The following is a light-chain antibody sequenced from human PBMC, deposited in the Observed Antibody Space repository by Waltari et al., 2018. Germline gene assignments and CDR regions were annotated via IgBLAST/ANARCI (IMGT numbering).Light chain of an antibody. CDR1: RSNIGSNT. CDR2: ITD. V-gene: IGLV1-44*01. Sequence: QSVLTQPPSASGTPGQSVSISCSGSRSNIGSNTVNWYQQLPGTAPKLLIFITDQRPSGVPDRFSGSKSGTSASLAISGLQSEDEAEYHCAVWDDSLNGPLFGGGTKLTVL. J-gene: IGLJ2*01. CDR3: AVWDDSLNGPL.